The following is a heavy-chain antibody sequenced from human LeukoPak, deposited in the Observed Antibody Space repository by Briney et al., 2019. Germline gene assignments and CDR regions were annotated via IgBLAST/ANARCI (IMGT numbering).Heavy chain of an antibody. CDR3: ARVGTAEGTLEDY. D-gene: IGHD6-13*01. CDR1: GFTFSSYW. J-gene: IGHJ4*02. Sequence: GGSLRLSCAASGFTFSSYWMHWVRQAPGKGLVWVSRINSDGSSTSYADSVKGRFTISRDNAKNTLYLQMNSLRAEDTAVYHCARVGTAEGTLEDYWGQGTLVTVSS. V-gene: IGHV3-74*01. CDR2: INSDGSST.